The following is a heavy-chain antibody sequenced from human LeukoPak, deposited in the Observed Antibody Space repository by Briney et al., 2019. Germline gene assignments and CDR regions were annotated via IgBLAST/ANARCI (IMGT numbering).Heavy chain of an antibody. CDR3: ARGIVYGSGSYYKAYYFDS. CDR2: INHSGTT. J-gene: IGHJ4*02. Sequence: PSETLSLTCTVSGGSISSYYWSWIRQSPGKGLEWIGEINHSGTTNYNPSLASRVTVSVDTSKNQFSLNLTSVTAADTAVYFCARGIVYGSGSYYKAYYFDSWGQGTLVTVSS. CDR1: GGSISSYY. D-gene: IGHD3-10*01. V-gene: IGHV4-34*01.